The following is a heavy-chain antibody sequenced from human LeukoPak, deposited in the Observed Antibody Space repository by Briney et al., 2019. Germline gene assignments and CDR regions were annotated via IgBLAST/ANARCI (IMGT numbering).Heavy chain of an antibody. Sequence: GGSLRLSCAASGFNFNNFAMSWVRQAPGKGPEWLSAMTGPADTTYCAESVKGRFTISRDYSKSMVYLQMTSLRVEDTAIYYCAKGAEIDHWGQGTLVTVSS. CDR2: MTGPADTT. J-gene: IGHJ4*02. CDR3: AKGAEIDH. V-gene: IGHV3-23*01. CDR1: GFNFNNFA.